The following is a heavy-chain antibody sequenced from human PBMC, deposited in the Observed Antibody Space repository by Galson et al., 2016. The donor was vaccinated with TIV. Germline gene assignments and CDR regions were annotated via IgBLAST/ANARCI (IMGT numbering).Heavy chain of an antibody. CDR1: GGTLNNYA. CDR3: ARDIPCGGSCYFFND. CDR2: VLPISATT. Sequence: SVKVSCKASGGTLNNYAINWVRQAPGQGLEWMGGVLPISATTNYAQKFQGRVSITTDESTSTVYMELRSLRSEGTAVYFCARDIPCGGSCYFFNDWGQGTLVTVSS. D-gene: IGHD2-15*01. J-gene: IGHJ4*02. V-gene: IGHV1-69*05.